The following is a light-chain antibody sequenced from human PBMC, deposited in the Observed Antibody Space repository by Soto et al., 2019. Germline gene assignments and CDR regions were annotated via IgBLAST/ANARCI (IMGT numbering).Light chain of an antibody. V-gene: IGLV2-14*01. J-gene: IGLJ1*01. Sequence: QSVLTQPASVSGSPGQSITISCTGTSSDVGGYNYVSWYQQHPGKAPKLMIYEVTNRPSGVSNRFSGSKSGNTASLTISGLQAEDEADYYCSSYTSSNTGVFGTGTKVTVL. CDR3: SSYTSSNTGV. CDR2: EVT. CDR1: SSDVGGYNY.